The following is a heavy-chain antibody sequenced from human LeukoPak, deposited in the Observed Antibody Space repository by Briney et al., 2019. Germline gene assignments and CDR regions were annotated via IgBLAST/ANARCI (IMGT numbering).Heavy chain of an antibody. J-gene: IGHJ4*02. D-gene: IGHD3-10*01. CDR2: ISAYNGNT. Sequence: ASVKVSCKASGYTFTSYGISWVRQAPGQGLEWMGWISAYNGNTNYAQKLQGRVTMTTDTSTSTAYMELRSLRSDDTAVYYRARDRITMVRGVIGYDYWGQGTLVTVSS. CDR3: ARDRITMVRGVIGYDY. V-gene: IGHV1-18*01. CDR1: GYTFTSYG.